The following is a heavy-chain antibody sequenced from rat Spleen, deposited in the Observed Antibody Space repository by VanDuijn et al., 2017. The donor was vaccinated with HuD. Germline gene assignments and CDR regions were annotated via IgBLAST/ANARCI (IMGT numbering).Heavy chain of an antibody. CDR3: ASGLYNWFTY. CDR1: EYSISSSYR. CDR2: INRAGST. J-gene: IGHJ3*01. V-gene: IGHV3-3*01. Sequence: EVQLQESGPGLVKPSQSLSLTCSVTEYSISSSYRWNWIRKFPGNKLEWMGYINRAGSTNYNPSLKSRISITRDTSKNQFFLQVDSVTTEDTATYYCASGLYNWFTYWGQGTLVTVSS.